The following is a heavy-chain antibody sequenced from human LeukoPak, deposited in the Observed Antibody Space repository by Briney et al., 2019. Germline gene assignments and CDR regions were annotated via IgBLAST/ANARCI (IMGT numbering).Heavy chain of an antibody. CDR2: TYYRSKWHN. CDR3: ARESDGGNLH. CDR1: GHSVSRNSDA. Sequence: QTLSLTCAISGHSVSRNSDAWNWIRQSPSRGLEWLERTYYRSKWHNEYAGYVKSRITINPDTSKNQFSLQLNSVTPEDTAVYYCARESDGGNLHWGQGTLVTVSS. J-gene: IGHJ4*02. V-gene: IGHV6-1*01. D-gene: IGHD4-23*01.